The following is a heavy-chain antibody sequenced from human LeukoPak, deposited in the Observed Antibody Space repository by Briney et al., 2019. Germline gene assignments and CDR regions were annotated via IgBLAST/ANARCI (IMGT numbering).Heavy chain of an antibody. CDR2: INPSGGST. D-gene: IGHD3-10*01. J-gene: IGHJ6*03. CDR1: GYTFASYD. V-gene: IGHV1-46*01. CDR3: AREGAGWGSITMVRGVLYYMDV. Sequence: RASVKVSCKASGYTFASYDINWVRQAPGQGLEWMGIINPSGGSTSYAQKFQGRVAMTRDTSTSTVYMELSSLRSEDTAVYYCAREGAGWGSITMVRGVLYYMDVWGKGTTVTVSS.